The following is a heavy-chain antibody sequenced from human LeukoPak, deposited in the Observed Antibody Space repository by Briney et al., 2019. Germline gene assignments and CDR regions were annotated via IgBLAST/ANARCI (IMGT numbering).Heavy chain of an antibody. D-gene: IGHD3-10*01. CDR3: ATEGGSGSYYGDDAFDM. J-gene: IGHJ3*02. Sequence: GGSLRLSCEASGFSFTNTWMSWVRQAPGKGLEWVGRVKSKADDGTTDYAAPVQGRFTISRDDSKNTLSLQMNSLKTEDTAVYYCATEGGSGSYYGDDAFDMWGQGTMVTVSS. CDR2: VKSKADDGTT. V-gene: IGHV3-15*01. CDR1: GFSFTNTW.